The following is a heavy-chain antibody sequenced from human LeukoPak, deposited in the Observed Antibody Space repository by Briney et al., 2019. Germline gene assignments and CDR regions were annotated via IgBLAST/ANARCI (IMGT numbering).Heavy chain of an antibody. Sequence: GESLKVSCKGSGYNFTKYWIGWVRQMPGKGLEWMGIIYPGDSDTRYSPTFQGQVTISADNSINTAYLQWSSLKASDTAMYYCARALTGISDPHYFDFWGQGTLVTVSS. CDR3: ARALTGISDPHYFDF. V-gene: IGHV5-51*01. CDR1: GYNFTKYW. D-gene: IGHD1-20*01. J-gene: IGHJ4*02. CDR2: IYPGDSDT.